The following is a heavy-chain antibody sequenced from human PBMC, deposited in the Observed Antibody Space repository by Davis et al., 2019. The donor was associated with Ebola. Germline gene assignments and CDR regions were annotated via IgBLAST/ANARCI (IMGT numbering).Heavy chain of an antibody. CDR2: INAGNGNT. CDR1: GYTFTSYA. Sequence: AASVKVSCKASGYTFTSYAMHWVRQAPGQRLEWMGWINAGNGNTKYSQKFQGRVTITRDTSASTAYMELSSLRSEDTAVYYCARVYCSGGSCYGRPMDVWGQGNTVTVSS. CDR3: ARVYCSGGSCYGRPMDV. D-gene: IGHD2-15*01. J-gene: IGHJ6*02. V-gene: IGHV1-3*01.